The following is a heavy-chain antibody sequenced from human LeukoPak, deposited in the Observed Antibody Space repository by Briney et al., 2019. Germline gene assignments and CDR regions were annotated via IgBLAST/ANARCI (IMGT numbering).Heavy chain of an antibody. CDR3: ARDYPTVVNRGVVSSEYWYFDL. CDR2: ISSSGSTI. J-gene: IGHJ2*01. V-gene: IGHV3-11*04. D-gene: IGHD4-23*01. CDR1: GFTFSDYY. Sequence: GALRLSCAASGFTFSDYYMSWIRQAPGKGLEWVSYISSSGSTIYYADSVKGRFTISRDNAKNSLYLQMNSLRAEDTAVYYCARDYPTVVNRGVVSSEYWYFDLWGRGTLVTVSS.